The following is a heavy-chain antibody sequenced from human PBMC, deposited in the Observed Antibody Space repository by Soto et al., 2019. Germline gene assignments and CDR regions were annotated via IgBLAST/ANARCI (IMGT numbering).Heavy chain of an antibody. CDR2: INPNSGGT. CDR3: ARMAAMVRLFFGY. D-gene: IGHD3-10*01. Sequence: GSSVKVSCKASGYTFTGYYMHWVRQAPGQGLEWMGWINPNSGGTNYAQKFQGRVTMTRDTSISTAYMELSRLRSDDTAVYYCARMAAMVRLFFGYWGQGTLVTVSS. CDR1: GYTFTGYY. V-gene: IGHV1-2*02. J-gene: IGHJ4*02.